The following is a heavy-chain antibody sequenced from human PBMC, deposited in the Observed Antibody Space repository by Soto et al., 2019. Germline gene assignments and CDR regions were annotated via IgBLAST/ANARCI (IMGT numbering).Heavy chain of an antibody. CDR2: MAWNSDII. CDR3: AKDHYGSAIYGMDV. J-gene: IGHJ6*02. D-gene: IGHD3-10*01. CDR1: GFRFEDYA. Sequence: EVQLVESGGGLVQPGRSLRLSCAASGFRFEDYAMHWVRQAPGKGLGWVSGMAWNSDIIGYADSVKCRFTISRDNGKNSLYLPMNSLSPEDTALYYCAKDHYGSAIYGMDVWGQGTTVTVSS. V-gene: IGHV3-9*01.